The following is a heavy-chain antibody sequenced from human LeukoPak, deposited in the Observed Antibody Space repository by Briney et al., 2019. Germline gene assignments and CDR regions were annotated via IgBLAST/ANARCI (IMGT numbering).Heavy chain of an antibody. V-gene: IGHV4-39*07. CDR1: GGSITSYY. CDR2: IYYSGST. J-gene: IGHJ6*03. D-gene: IGHD5-12*01. Sequence: SETLSLTCTFSGGSITSYYWGWIRQPPGKGLEWIGSIYYSGSTYSNPSLKSRVTISEDTSKNHFSLKLSSVTAADTAVYYCARASWLPQSRNYYYMDVWGKGTTVTISS. CDR3: ARASWLPQSRNYYYMDV.